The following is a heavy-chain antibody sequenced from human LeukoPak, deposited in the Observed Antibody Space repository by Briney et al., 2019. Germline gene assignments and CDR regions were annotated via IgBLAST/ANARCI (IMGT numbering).Heavy chain of an antibody. V-gene: IGHV1-2*02. CDR1: GYTFTGYY. CDR2: INPNSGGT. Sequence: ASVKVSCKASGYTFTGYYMHWVRQAPGQGLEWMGWINPNSGGTNYAQKFQGRVTMTRDTSISTAYMEVSSLRSEDTALYYCARGPWVETNMGFDYWGQGTLVTVSS. J-gene: IGHJ4*02. CDR3: ARGPWVETNMGFDY. D-gene: IGHD5-18*01.